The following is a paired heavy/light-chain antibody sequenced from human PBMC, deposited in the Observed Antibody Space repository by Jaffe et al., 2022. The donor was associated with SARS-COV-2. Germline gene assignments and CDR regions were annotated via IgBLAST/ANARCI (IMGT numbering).Light chain of an antibody. CDR1: QSVSSN. Sequence: EIVMTQSPATLSVSPGERATLSCRASQSVSSNLAWYQQKPGQAPRLLIYGASTRATGIPARFSGSGSGTEFTLTISSLQSEDFAVYYCQQYNNWLLTFGGGTKVEIK. CDR2: GAS. CDR3: QQYNNWLLT. J-gene: IGKJ4*01. V-gene: IGKV3-15*01.
Heavy chain of an antibody. D-gene: IGHD2-2*01. CDR3: AGHIVVVPAAIGQYGGFDWFDP. J-gene: IGHJ5*02. Sequence: QVQLQESGPGLVKPSQTLSLTCTVSGGSISSGSYYWSWIRQPAGKGLEWIGRIYTSGSTNYNPSLKSRVTISVDTSKNQFSLKLSSVTAADTAVYYCAGHIVVVPAAIGQYGGFDWFDPWGQGTLVTVSS. V-gene: IGHV4-61*02. CDR2: IYTSGST. CDR1: GGSISSGSYY.